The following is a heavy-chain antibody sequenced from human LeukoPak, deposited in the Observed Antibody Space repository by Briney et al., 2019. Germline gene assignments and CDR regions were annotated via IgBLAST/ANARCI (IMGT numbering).Heavy chain of an antibody. CDR1: GFTVSSNY. CDR2: IYSGGST. Sequence: WGSLRLSCAASGFTVSSNYMSWVRQAPGKGLEWVSVIYSGGSTYYADSVKGRFTISRDNSKNTLYLQMNSLRAEDTAVYYCARVDYGDYYFDYWGQGTLVTVSS. J-gene: IGHJ4*02. D-gene: IGHD4-17*01. V-gene: IGHV3-53*01. CDR3: ARVDYGDYYFDY.